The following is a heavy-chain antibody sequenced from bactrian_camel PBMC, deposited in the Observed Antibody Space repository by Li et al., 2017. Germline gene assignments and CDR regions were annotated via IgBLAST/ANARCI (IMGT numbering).Heavy chain of an antibody. CDR3: ATHSRRNFYKCYSWRQRGLDH. J-gene: IGHJ4*01. D-gene: IGHD3*01. V-gene: IGHV3S25*01. Sequence: QLVESGGGLVQPGGSLTLSCVASGFDFSTHWMYWVRQAPEKRLEWVSTIDSAGSTTYYADSVKGRFTISRDNAMNMVYLQMNNLKPEDTGTYVCATHSRRNFYKCYSWRQRGLDHWGQGTQVTV. CDR1: GFDFSTHW. CDR2: IDSAGSTT.